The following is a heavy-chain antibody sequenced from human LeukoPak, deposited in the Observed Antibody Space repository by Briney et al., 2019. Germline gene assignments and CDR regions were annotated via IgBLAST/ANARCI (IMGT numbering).Heavy chain of an antibody. CDR2: IKADGRET. CDR1: GFSFSDYV. CDR3: AKGGHVDY. J-gene: IGHJ4*02. V-gene: IGHV3-7*01. Sequence: TGGSLRLSCAASGFSFSDYVMTWVRQAPGKGLEWVANIKADGRETYYVDSVKGRFTISRDNAQNSLYLQLNSLRVEDTAVYYCAKGGHVDYCGQGSLVTVSS.